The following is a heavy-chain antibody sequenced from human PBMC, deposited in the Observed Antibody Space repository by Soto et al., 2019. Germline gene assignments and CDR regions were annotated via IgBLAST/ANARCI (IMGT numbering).Heavy chain of an antibody. V-gene: IGHV1-69*01. D-gene: IGHD3-3*01. CDR2: IIPLFAKA. J-gene: IGHJ5*02. Sequence: QVQLVQSGAEVKKPGSSVKVSCKASGDTFSSSAINWVRQAPGQGLEWMGGIIPLFAKADYSQKFQDRVTITADDSTSTAYMELSRLRSDDTAVYYCATVLESRRSFTRSFDPWGQGTLVTVSS. CDR1: GDTFSSSA. CDR3: ATVLESRRSFTRSFDP.